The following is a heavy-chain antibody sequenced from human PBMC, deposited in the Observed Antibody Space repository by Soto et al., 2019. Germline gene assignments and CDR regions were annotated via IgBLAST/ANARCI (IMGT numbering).Heavy chain of an antibody. CDR1: GFTFDYYG. CDR3: AKDIHNGYGGGMDV. V-gene: IGHV3-9*01. CDR2: INWNGGSI. J-gene: IGHJ6*02. Sequence: GGSLRLSCAASGFTFDYYGMHWVRQAPGKGLEWVSAINWNGGSIGYAGSVKGRFTISRDDAKNSLYLQMNSLRAEDTALYYCAKDIHNGYGGGMDVWGQGTTVAVSS. D-gene: IGHD5-12*01.